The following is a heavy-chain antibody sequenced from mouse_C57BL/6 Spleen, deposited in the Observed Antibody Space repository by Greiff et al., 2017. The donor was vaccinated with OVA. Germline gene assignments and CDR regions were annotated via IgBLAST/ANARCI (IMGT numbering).Heavy chain of an antibody. CDR1: GYTFTSYW. CDR2: IDPSDSYT. J-gene: IGHJ2*01. V-gene: IGHV1-50*01. CDR3: AREYY. Sequence: QVQLKESGAELVKPGASVKLSCKASGYTFTSYWMQWVKQRPGQGLEWIGEIDPSDSYTNYNQKFKGKATLTVDTSSSTAYMQLSSLTSEDSAVYYCAREYYWGQGTTLTVSS.